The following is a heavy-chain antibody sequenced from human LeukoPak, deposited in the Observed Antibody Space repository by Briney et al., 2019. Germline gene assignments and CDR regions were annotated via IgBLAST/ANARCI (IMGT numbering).Heavy chain of an antibody. Sequence: GSLRLSCVASGFTFSSHWMTWVRPAPGKGLEWVATINQDGSEKYYVDSVKGRFTISRDNAKNSLYLQMNSLRAEDTAVYYCARDHVTPGLLFDYWGQGNLVTVSS. J-gene: IGHJ4*02. CDR2: INQDGSEK. CDR1: GFTFSSHW. CDR3: ARDHVTPGLLFDY. D-gene: IGHD2-21*01. V-gene: IGHV3-7*01.